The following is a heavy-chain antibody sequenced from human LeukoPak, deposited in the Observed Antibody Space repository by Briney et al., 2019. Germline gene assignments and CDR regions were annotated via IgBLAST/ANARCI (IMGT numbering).Heavy chain of an antibody. D-gene: IGHD3-3*01. CDR3: VTAGGGYDFWSGYYV. Sequence: GGSLRLSCAASGFTFSNYAMHWVRQAPGKGLEWVAVISNDGNNEYYAASVKGRFTISRDNSKSTLYLQMISLRAEDTAIYYCVTAGGGYDFWSGYYVWGQGTQVTVSS. J-gene: IGHJ4*02. CDR2: ISNDGNNE. CDR1: GFTFSNYA. V-gene: IGHV3-30-3*01.